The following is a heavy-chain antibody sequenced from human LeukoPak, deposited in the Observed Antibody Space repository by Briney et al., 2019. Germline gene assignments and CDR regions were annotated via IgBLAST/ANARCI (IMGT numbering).Heavy chain of an antibody. D-gene: IGHD3-16*01. CDR3: AREDRGTDV. CDR1: GITVSSHF. CDR2: LYSADSGGRD. J-gene: IGHJ3*01. V-gene: IGHV3-66*01. Sequence: PGGSLRLSCAASGITVSSHFMSWVRQAPGKWLESVSLLYSADSGGRDYHADSVRGRFTVSRDISKNTMYLQMNNLRVEDTAVYYCAREDRGTDVWGRGTLVTVSS.